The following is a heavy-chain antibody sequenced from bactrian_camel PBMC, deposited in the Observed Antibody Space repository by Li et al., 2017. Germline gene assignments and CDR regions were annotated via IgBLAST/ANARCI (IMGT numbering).Heavy chain of an antibody. V-gene: IGHV3S1*01. Sequence: HVQLVESGGGLVQPGGSLRLSCAASGYIYGTLCMGWVRQAPGKEREGVAAISPASGRRYYGDSVKGRFTISQDSARNTVYLQMNNLQSEDTATYYCAEGRGSRGEHCYSLNYWGQGTQVTVS. CDR2: ISPASGRR. CDR3: AEGRGSRGEHCYSLNY. CDR1: GYIYGTLC. J-gene: IGHJ4*01. D-gene: IGHD6*01.